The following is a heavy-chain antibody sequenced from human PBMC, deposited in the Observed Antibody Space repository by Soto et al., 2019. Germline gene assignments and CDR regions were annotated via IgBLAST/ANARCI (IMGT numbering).Heavy chain of an antibody. D-gene: IGHD4-17*01. V-gene: IGHV3-23*01. CDR2: ISGSGGST. CDR3: AKGPPAVTQGYFQH. CDR1: GFTFSSYA. Sequence: EVQLLESGGGLVQPGGSLRLSCAASGFTFSSYAMSWVRQAPGKGLRWVPAISGSGGSTYTADSVKGRFTISRDNSKNTLYLQMNSLRAEDTAVYYCAKGPPAVTQGYFQHWGQGTLVTVSS. J-gene: IGHJ1*01.